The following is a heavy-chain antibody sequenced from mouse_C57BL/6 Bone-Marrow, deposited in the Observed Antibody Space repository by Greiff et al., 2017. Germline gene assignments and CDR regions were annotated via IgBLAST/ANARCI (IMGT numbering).Heavy chain of an antibody. D-gene: IGHD4-1*01. Sequence: QVQLQQPGAELVMPGASVKLSCKASGYTFTSYWMHWVKQRPGQGLEWIGEIDPSDSYTNYNQKFKGKSTLTVDQSSSTAYMQLSSLTSEDSAVYYWNWEYFDYWGQGTTLTVSS. V-gene: IGHV1-69*01. CDR3: NWEYFDY. J-gene: IGHJ2*01. CDR2: IDPSDSYT. CDR1: GYTFTSYW.